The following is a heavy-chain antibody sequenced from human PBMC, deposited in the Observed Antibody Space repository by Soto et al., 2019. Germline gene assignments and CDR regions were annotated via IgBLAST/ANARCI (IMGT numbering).Heavy chain of an antibody. CDR2: IIPIFGTA. V-gene: IGHV1-69*13. J-gene: IGHJ6*02. Sequence: SVKVSCKASGGTFSSYAISWVRQAPGHGLEWMGGIIPIFGTANYAQKFQGRVTITADESTSTAYMELSSLRSEDTAVYYCASSAVPAAIGYYYGMDVWGQGTTVTVSS. CDR3: ASSAVPAAIGYYYGMDV. D-gene: IGHD2-2*01. CDR1: GGTFSSYA.